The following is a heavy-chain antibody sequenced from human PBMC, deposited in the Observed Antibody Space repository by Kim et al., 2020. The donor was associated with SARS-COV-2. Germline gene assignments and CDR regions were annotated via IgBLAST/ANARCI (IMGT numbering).Heavy chain of an antibody. J-gene: IGHJ4*02. V-gene: IGHV3-30*01. D-gene: IGHD1-7*01. Sequence: YYADSGKGRFTISRDNSKNTLYLQMTSLRAEDTAVYYCARVTVTGTNDYWGQGTLVTVSS. CDR3: ARVTVTGTNDY.